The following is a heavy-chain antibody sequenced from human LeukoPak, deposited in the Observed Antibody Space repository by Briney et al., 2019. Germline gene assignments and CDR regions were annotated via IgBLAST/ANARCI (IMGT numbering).Heavy chain of an antibody. CDR2: ISYDGTNK. CDR3: AKDPGYYDSSGYIFGY. D-gene: IGHD3-22*01. CDR1: GFTFSTYA. Sequence: GGSLRLSCAASGFTFSTYAIHWVRQTPGKGLQWVAVISYDGTNKYYADSVKGRFTISRDNSKNTLYLQMNSLSAEDTAVYYCAKDPGYYDSSGYIFGYWGQGTLVTVSS. V-gene: IGHV3-30*18. J-gene: IGHJ4*02.